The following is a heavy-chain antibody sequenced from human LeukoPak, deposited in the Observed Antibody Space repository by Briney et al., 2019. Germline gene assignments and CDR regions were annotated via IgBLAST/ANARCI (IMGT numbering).Heavy chain of an antibody. CDR3: AKVRYSSSWYNVFDY. CDR1: GFTFDDYA. D-gene: IGHD6-13*01. Sequence: GGSPRLSCAASGFTFDDYAMHWVRQAPGKGLEWVSGISWNSGSIGYADSVKGRFTISRDNAKNSLYLQMNSLRAEDTALYYCAKVRYSSSWYNVFDYWGQGTLVTVSS. J-gene: IGHJ4*02. V-gene: IGHV3-9*01. CDR2: ISWNSGSI.